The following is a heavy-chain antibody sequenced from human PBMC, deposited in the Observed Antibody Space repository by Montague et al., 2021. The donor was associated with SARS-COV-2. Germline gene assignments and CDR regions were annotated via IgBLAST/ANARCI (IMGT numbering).Heavy chain of an antibody. CDR1: GFTFSSCS. CDR2: ISSSSSYI. Sequence: SLRLSCAASGFTFSSCSMNWVRQAPGKGLEWVSSISSSSSYIYYADSEKGRFTISRDNANNSLYLQINSLRAEDASVYYCARGAYYDIATGYYKDWGQGTLVTVSS. CDR3: ARGAYYDIATGYYKD. J-gene: IGHJ4*02. V-gene: IGHV3-21*01. D-gene: IGHD3-9*01.